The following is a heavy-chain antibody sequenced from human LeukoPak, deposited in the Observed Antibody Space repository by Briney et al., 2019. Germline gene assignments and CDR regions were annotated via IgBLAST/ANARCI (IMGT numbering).Heavy chain of an antibody. CDR2: INPNSGGT. Sequence: ASVKVSCKASGYTFTGCYMHWVRQAPGQGLEWMGWINPNSGGTNYAQKFQGRVTMTRDTSISTAYMELSRLRSDDTAVYYCARGNIVVVPAAIGDYWGQGTLVTVSS. J-gene: IGHJ4*02. CDR3: ARGNIVVVPAAIGDY. D-gene: IGHD2-2*01. V-gene: IGHV1-2*02. CDR1: GYTFTGCY.